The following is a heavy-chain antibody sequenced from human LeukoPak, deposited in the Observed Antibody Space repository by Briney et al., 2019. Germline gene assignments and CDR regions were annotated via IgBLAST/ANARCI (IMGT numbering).Heavy chain of an antibody. J-gene: IGHJ6*03. V-gene: IGHV1-69*13. CDR2: IIPIFGTA. D-gene: IGHD4-11*01. CDR1: GYTFTGYY. CDR3: ANTVTTGYYYYYIDV. Sequence: SVKVSCKASGYTFTGYYMHWLRQAPGQGLEWMGGIIPIFGTANYAQKFQGRVTITADESTSTAYMELSSLRSEDTAVYYCANTVTTGYYYYYIDVWGTRTTVTVS.